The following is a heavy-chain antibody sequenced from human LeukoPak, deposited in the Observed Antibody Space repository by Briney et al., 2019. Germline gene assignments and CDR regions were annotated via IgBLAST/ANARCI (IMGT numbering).Heavy chain of an antibody. V-gene: IGHV3-48*03. CDR3: ATGGPYYYDSSGYVDY. Sequence: PGGSLRLSCAASGFTFSSYEMNWVRQAPGKGLEWVSYISSSGSTIYYADSVKGRFTISRDNAKNSLYLQMNSLRAEDTAVYYCATGGPYYYDSSGYVDYWGQGTLVTVSS. CDR2: ISSSGSTI. D-gene: IGHD3-22*01. CDR1: GFTFSSYE. J-gene: IGHJ4*02.